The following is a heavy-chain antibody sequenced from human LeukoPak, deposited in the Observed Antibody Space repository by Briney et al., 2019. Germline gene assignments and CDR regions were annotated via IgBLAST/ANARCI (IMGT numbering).Heavy chain of an antibody. CDR1: GFTFSSYS. J-gene: IGHJ4*02. V-gene: IGHV3-21*01. D-gene: IGHD3-10*01. Sequence: QTGGSLRLSCTASGFTFSSYSMNWVRQAPGKGLEWVSSISSSSSYTYYADSVKGRFTISRDNAKNSLYLQMNSLRVEDTAVYYCARSQFGELLNGFDYCGQGTLVTVSS. CDR2: ISSSSSYT. CDR3: ARSQFGELLNGFDY.